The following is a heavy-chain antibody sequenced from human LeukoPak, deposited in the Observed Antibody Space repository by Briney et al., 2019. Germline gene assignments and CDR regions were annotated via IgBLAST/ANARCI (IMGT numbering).Heavy chain of an antibody. J-gene: IGHJ5*02. CDR3: AKDHGGYPTNWYDP. CDR2: IYSGGST. Sequence: PGGSLRLSCAASGLTVSSNDMSWVRQAPGKGLEWVSVIYSGGSTYYADSVKGRFTISRDNSKNTLYLQMNSLRVEDTAIYYCAKDHGGYPTNWYDPWGQGTLVIVSS. CDR1: GLTVSSND. D-gene: IGHD1-26*01. V-gene: IGHV3-53*01.